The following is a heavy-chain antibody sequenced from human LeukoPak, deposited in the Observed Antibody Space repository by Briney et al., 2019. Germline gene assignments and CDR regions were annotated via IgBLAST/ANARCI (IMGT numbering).Heavy chain of an antibody. Sequence: GGSLRLSCAASGFTFSSYSMNWVRQAPGKGLEWVSSISSSSSYIYYADSVKGRFTISRDNAKNSLYLQMNSLRAEDTAAYYCARSYSSGWYPNWFDPWGQGTLVTVSS. CDR2: ISSSSSYI. V-gene: IGHV3-21*01. J-gene: IGHJ5*02. CDR3: ARSYSSGWYPNWFDP. CDR1: GFTFSSYS. D-gene: IGHD6-19*01.